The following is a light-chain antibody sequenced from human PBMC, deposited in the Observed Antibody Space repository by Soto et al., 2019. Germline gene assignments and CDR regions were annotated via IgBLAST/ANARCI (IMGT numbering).Light chain of an antibody. Sequence: QLVLTQSPSASASLGASVKLTCTLSSGHSSYAIAWHQQQPEKGPRYLMKLDSDGSHTKGDAIPDRFSGSSSGAERYLTISSLQYEAEADYYCQTWGTGIHVVFCGGTKLTVL. CDR3: QTWGTGIHVV. CDR1: SGHSSYA. J-gene: IGLJ2*01. V-gene: IGLV4-69*01. CDR2: LDSDGSH.